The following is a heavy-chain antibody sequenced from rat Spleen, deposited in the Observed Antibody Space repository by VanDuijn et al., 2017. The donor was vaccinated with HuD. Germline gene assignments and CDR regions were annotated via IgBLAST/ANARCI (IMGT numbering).Heavy chain of an antibody. CDR3: ASPRARYYYDGTYSSPFDH. CDR2: IWTNGGT. D-gene: IGHD1-12*02. Sequence: QVQLKESGPGLVQPSQTLSLTCTVSGLSLSTNSVSWIRQPPGKGLERMGVIWTNGGTDYNSAFKSRLTINRDTSKSQVFLKMNTLQSEDTAMYFCASPRARYYYDGTYSSPFDHWGQGVMVTVSS. CDR1: GLSLSTNS. V-gene: IGHV2-47*01. J-gene: IGHJ2*01.